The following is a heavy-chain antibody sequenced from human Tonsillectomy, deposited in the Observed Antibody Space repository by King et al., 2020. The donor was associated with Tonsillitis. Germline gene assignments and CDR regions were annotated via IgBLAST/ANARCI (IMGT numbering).Heavy chain of an antibody. CDR1: GGSFSGYY. J-gene: IGHJ6*03. CDR2: INHSGST. V-gene: IGHV4-34*01. Sequence: VQLQQWGAGLLKPSETLSLTCAVYGGSFSGYYWSWIRQPPGKGLEWIGEINHSGSTNYNPSLKSRVTISVDTSKNQFSLKLSSVTAADTAVYYFARGRTQSAMGPTGYYYYMDVWGKGTTVTVSS. CDR3: ARGRTQSAMGPTGYYYYMDV. D-gene: IGHD5-18*01.